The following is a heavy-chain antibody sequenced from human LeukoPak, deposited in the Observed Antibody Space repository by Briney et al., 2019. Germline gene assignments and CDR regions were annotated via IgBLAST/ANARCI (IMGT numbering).Heavy chain of an antibody. Sequence: ASVKVSCKASGYTFSSYDISWVRQAPGQGLEWMGWITTYNGNTNYAQKLQGRVTMTTDTSTSTADMELRSLRSDDTAVYYCVRGSAGNPLIDYWGEGTLVTVSS. CDR3: VRGSAGNPLIDY. J-gene: IGHJ4*02. CDR2: ITTYNGNT. D-gene: IGHD4-23*01. V-gene: IGHV1-18*01. CDR1: GYTFSSYD.